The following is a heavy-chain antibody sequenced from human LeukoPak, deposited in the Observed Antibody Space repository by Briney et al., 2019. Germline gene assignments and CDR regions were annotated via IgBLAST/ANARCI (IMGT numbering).Heavy chain of an antibody. CDR1: GFTFSSYG. CDR3: AGDHYGSGSYYQRFDY. J-gene: IGHJ4*02. CDR2: IWYDGSNK. V-gene: IGHV3-33*01. Sequence: PGRSLRLSCAASGFTFSSYGMHWVRQAPGKGLEWVAVIWYDGSNKYYADSVKGRFTISRDNSKNTLYLQMNSLRAEDTAVYYCAGDHYGSGSYYQRFDYWGQGTLVTVSS. D-gene: IGHD3-10*01.